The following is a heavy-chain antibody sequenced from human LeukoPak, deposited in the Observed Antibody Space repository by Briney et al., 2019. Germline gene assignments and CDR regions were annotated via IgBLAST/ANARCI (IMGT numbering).Heavy chain of an antibody. V-gene: IGHV1-18*01. CDR3: ATVGLSAAAFDY. J-gene: IGHJ4*02. Sequence: GASVKVSCKASGYTFTSYGISWVRQAPGQGLEWMGWISAYNGNTNYAQKFQGRVTMTEDTSTDTAYMELSSLRSEDTAVYYCATVGLSAAAFDYWGQGTLVTVSS. D-gene: IGHD6-13*01. CDR1: GYTFTSYG. CDR2: ISAYNGNT.